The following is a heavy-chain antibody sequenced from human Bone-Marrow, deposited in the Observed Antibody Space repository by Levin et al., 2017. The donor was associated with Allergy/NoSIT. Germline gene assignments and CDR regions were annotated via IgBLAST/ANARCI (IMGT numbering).Heavy chain of an antibody. Sequence: GGSLRLSCSASGFTFSSYAMHWVRQAPGKGLEYVSGISSNGDSTYYADSVKGRFTVSRDNSKNTLYLQMSSLRAEDTAVYYCVRVPRCCYSSNCYYYFDSWGQGTLVTVSS. CDR2: ISSNGDST. D-gene: IGHD2-2*01. CDR1: GFTFSSYA. CDR3: VRVPRCCYSSNCYYYFDS. J-gene: IGHJ4*02. V-gene: IGHV3-64D*06.